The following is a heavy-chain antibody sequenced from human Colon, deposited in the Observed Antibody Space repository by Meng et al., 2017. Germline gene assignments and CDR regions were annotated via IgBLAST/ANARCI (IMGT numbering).Heavy chain of an antibody. Sequence: QVELRESGPGLVQPSQTLSLTCPVSGGSISSGDYYWSWIRQPPGKGLEWIGYIYYSGSTYSNASLKSRVTISIDRSKNQFSLKLSSVTAADTAVYYCARDRKHYGERGWFDPWGQGTLVTVSS. V-gene: IGHV4-30-4*01. J-gene: IGHJ5*02. CDR2: IYYSGST. D-gene: IGHD4-17*01. CDR3: ARDRKHYGERGWFDP. CDR1: GGSISSGDYY.